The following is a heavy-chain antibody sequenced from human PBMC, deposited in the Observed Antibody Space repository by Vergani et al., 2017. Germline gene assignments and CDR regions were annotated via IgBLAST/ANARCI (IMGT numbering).Heavy chain of an antibody. CDR1: GFTFSSYG. D-gene: IGHD4-17*01. CDR3: AKDGRENSDYGYFDY. Sequence: QVQLVESGGGVVQPGGSLRLSCAASGFTFSSYGMHWVRQAPGKGLEWVAFIGYDGRIKYNVDSVKGRFTISRDTSKKTLSLQMRSLRADDTAVYYCAKDGRENSDYGYFDYWGQGTLVTVSS. V-gene: IGHV3-30*02. CDR2: IGYDGRIK. J-gene: IGHJ4*02.